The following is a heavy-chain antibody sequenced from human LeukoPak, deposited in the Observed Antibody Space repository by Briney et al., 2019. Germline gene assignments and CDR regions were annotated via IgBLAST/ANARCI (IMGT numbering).Heavy chain of an antibody. CDR1: GFTFSSYS. Sequence: PGGSLRLSCAASGFTFSSYSMNWVRQAPGKGLEWVSSISSSSSYIYYADSVKGRFTISRDNAKNSLYLQMNSLRAEDTAVYYCARSRYYDILTGRDAFDIWGQGTMVTASS. CDR2: ISSSSSYI. CDR3: ARSRYYDILTGRDAFDI. J-gene: IGHJ3*02. D-gene: IGHD3-9*01. V-gene: IGHV3-21*01.